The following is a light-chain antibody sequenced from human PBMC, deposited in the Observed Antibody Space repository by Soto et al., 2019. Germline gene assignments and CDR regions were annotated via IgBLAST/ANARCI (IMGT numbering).Light chain of an antibody. V-gene: IGKV3-20*01. Sequence: EIVLTQSPGTLSLSPGERATLSCRASQSVSSSFLAWYQQKVGQAPRLLIYGASSRATGIPDRFSGSASGTDFTLTISRLEPEDFAVYFCQQYSDLPMTFGQGTRLEIK. J-gene: IGKJ5*01. CDR3: QQYSDLPMT. CDR2: GAS. CDR1: QSVSSSF.